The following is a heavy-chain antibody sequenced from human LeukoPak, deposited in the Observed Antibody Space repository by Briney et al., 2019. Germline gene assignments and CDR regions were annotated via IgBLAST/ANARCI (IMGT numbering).Heavy chain of an antibody. CDR3: ARRYYSSSWYSNYLDY. Sequence: GESPKISCKGSGYSFTSYWIGWVRQMPGKGLEWMGIIYPGDSDTRYSPSFQGQVTISADKSISTAYLQWSSLKASDTAMYYCARRYYSSSWYSNYLDYWGQGTLVTVSS. CDR2: IYPGDSDT. V-gene: IGHV5-51*01. CDR1: GYSFTSYW. D-gene: IGHD6-13*01. J-gene: IGHJ4*02.